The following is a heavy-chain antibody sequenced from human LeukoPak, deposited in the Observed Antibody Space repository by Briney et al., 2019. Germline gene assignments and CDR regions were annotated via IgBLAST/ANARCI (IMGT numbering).Heavy chain of an antibody. CDR3: ARGVTTVEN. Sequence: GGSLRLSCAASGFTFSDHYMTWIRQTPGKGLEWVSYISSSGTTIYYADFVKGRFTISRDNAKNSLYLQMDSLRAEDTAVYYCARGVTTVENWGQGTLVTVSS. CDR2: ISSSGTTI. V-gene: IGHV3-11*04. J-gene: IGHJ4*02. D-gene: IGHD4-23*01. CDR1: GFTFSDHY.